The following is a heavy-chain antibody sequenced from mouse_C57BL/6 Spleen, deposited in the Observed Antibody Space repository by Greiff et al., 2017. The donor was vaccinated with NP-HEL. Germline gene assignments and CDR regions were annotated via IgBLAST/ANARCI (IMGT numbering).Heavy chain of an antibody. CDR1: GYTFTSYW. CDR3: AREGDGAWFAY. D-gene: IGHD1-2*01. J-gene: IGHJ3*01. V-gene: IGHV1-52*01. CDR2: IDPSDSET. Sequence: QVQLQQPGAELVRPGSSVKLSCKASGYTFTSYWMHWVKQRPIQGLEWIGNIDPSDSETHYNQKFKDKATLTVDKSSSTAYMQLSSLTSEDSAVYYCAREGDGAWFAYGGQGTLVTVSA.